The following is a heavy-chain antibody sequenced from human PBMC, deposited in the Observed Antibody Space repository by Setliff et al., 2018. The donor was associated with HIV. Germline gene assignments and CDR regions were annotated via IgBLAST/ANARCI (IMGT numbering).Heavy chain of an antibody. CDR3: AAVPWGHSSLIIDH. D-gene: IGHD3-16*01. Sequence: PGGSLRLSCAASGFTFNNAWMTWVRQAPGKGLEWISFIGGHGSIIHYADSVKGRFTISRDNAKNSVYLQMHSLRVEDTAVYYCAAVPWGHSSLIIDHWGQGTMVTVSS. V-gene: IGHV3-48*04. CDR2: IGGHGSII. J-gene: IGHJ4*02. CDR1: GFTFNNAW.